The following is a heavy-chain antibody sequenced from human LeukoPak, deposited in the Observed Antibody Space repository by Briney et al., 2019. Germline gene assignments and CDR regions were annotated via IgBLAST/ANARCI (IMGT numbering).Heavy chain of an antibody. CDR3: TAREVPAAQSGY. J-gene: IGHJ4*02. CDR1: GFIVSSNY. D-gene: IGHD2-2*01. CDR2: IYSGGST. Sequence: GGSLRLSCAASGFIVSSNYMSWVRQAPGKGLEWVSVIYSGGSTFYADSVKGRFTISRDDSKNTAYLQMNSLKTEDTAVYYCTAREVPAAQSGYWGQGTLVTVSS. V-gene: IGHV3-53*01.